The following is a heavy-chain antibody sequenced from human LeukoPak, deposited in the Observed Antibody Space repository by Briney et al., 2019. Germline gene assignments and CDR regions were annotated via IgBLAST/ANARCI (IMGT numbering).Heavy chain of an antibody. D-gene: IGHD3/OR15-3a*01. CDR2: IYTSGST. CDR1: GGSISSGSYY. J-gene: IGHJ3*02. CDR3: ARPSRRWTKNDAFDI. Sequence: PSQTLSLTCTVSGGSISSGSYYWSWIRQPPGRDLGGFGRIYTSGSTNYNPSLKSRVTISVDTSKNQFSLKLSSVTAADTAVYYCARPSRRWTKNDAFDIWGQGTMVTVSS. V-gene: IGHV4-61*02.